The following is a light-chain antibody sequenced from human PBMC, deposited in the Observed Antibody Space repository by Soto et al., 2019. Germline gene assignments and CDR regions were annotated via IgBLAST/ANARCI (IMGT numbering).Light chain of an antibody. Sequence: QSALTQPRSVSGSPGQSVTISCTGTSSDVGGHNYVSWYQQYPGKAPKLLLSSVSKRPSGVPDRFSGSKSGNTASLTISGLQAEDEADYYCCSYAGSYTLYVFGTGTKVTVL. CDR1: SSDVGGHNY. J-gene: IGLJ1*01. V-gene: IGLV2-11*01. CDR2: SVS. CDR3: CSYAGSYTLYV.